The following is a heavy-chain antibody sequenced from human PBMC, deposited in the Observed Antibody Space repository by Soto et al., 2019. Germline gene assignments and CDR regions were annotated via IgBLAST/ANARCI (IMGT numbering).Heavy chain of an antibody. CDR3: ARGIRGHCSGGSCSTAEYFQR. J-gene: IGHJ1*01. CDR1: GYTFTSYY. D-gene: IGHD2-15*01. V-gene: IGHV1-46*01. CDR2: INPSGGST. Sequence: VASVKVSCKASGYTFTSYYMHWVRQAPGQGLEWMGIINPSGGSTSYAQKFQGRVTMTRDTSTSTVYMELSSLRSEDTAVYYCARGIRGHCSGGSCSTAEYFQRWGQGTLVTVSS.